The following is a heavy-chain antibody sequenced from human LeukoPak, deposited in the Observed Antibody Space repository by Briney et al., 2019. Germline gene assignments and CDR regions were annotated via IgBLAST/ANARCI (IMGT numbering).Heavy chain of an antibody. CDR2: MYHSGSI. J-gene: IGHJ3*02. Sequence: TSETLSLTCAVSGDSISSNHWWSWVRQPPGKGLEWIGEMYHSGSINYNPSLKSRVTFSMDKSKNQFSLMLISVNAADTAVYYCVSSFDSTGYGAFDIWGQGTMVTVSS. D-gene: IGHD3-22*01. CDR3: VSSFDSTGYGAFDI. CDR1: GDSISSNHW. V-gene: IGHV4-4*02.